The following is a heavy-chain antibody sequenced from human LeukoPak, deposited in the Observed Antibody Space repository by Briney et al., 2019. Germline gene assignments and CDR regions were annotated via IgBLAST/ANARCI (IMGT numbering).Heavy chain of an antibody. D-gene: IGHD3-3*01. Sequence: GGSLRLSCAASGFTFSSYAMIWVRQAPGKGLEWVSAISGSGGSTYYADSVKGRFTISRDNSKNTLYLQMNSLRAEDTAVCYCAKGYYDFWSGYPNWFDPWGQGTLVTVSS. J-gene: IGHJ5*02. CDR2: ISGSGGST. V-gene: IGHV3-23*01. CDR1: GFTFSSYA. CDR3: AKGYYDFWSGYPNWFDP.